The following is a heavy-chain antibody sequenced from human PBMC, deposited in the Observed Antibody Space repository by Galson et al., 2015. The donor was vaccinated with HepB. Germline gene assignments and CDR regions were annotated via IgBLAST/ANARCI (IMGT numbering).Heavy chain of an antibody. CDR2: ISTSSTYI. J-gene: IGHJ3*01. CDR1: GFTFSSYS. V-gene: IGHV3-21*01. Sequence: SLRLSCAASGFTFSSYSMNWVRQAPGKGLQWISYISTSSTYILYVDSLKGRFTVSRDDAKNSLYLQMNSLRAEDTAVYYCAGAPPAMHIGKTSQSHVWGYGTM. D-gene: IGHD2-2*01. CDR3: AGAPPAMHIGKTSQSHV.